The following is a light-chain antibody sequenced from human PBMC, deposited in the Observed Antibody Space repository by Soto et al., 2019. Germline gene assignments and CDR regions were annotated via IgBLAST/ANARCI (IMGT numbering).Light chain of an antibody. Sequence: QSVLTQPPSVSGTPGQGVTISCSGSNSNIESNYVYWYQHLPGTAPKLIIYRNTQRHSGVPDRFSASKSGTSASLAISGLRSEDEADYDCAAWDGAVSVHVFGSGTKLTVL. CDR1: NSNIESNY. J-gene: IGLJ2*01. V-gene: IGLV1-47*01. CDR2: RNT. CDR3: AAWDGAVSVHV.